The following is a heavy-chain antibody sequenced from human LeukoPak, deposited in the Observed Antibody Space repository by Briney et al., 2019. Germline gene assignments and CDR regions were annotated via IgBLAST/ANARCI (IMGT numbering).Heavy chain of an antibody. CDR2: IYYSGST. J-gene: IGHJ4*02. D-gene: IGHD3-16*01. V-gene: IGHV4-59*01. CDR1: GDSISSYY. CDR3: ARDRSLGIIDY. Sequence: PSETLSLTCIVSGDSISSYYWSWIRQPPGKGLEWIGYIYYSGSTNCNPSLKSRVTISVDASKNHFSLKLSSVTAADTAVYYCARDRSLGIIDYWGQGTLVTVSS.